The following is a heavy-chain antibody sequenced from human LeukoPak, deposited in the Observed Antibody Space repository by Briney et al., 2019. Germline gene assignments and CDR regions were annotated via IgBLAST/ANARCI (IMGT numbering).Heavy chain of an antibody. CDR2: INHSGST. Sequence: NPSETLSLTCAVYGGSFSAHYWNWIRQPPGKGLEWIGEINHSGSTNYNPSLKSRVTISVDTSKNQFSLKLSSVTAADTAVYYCARAGPHSSYYYGSGSYYSPGVWAFDIWGQGTAVTVSS. D-gene: IGHD3-10*01. CDR1: GGSFSAHY. CDR3: ARAGPHSSYYYGSGSYYSPGVWAFDI. J-gene: IGHJ3*02. V-gene: IGHV4-34*01.